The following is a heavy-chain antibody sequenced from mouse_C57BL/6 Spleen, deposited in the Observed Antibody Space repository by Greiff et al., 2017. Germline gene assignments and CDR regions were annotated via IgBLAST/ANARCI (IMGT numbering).Heavy chain of an antibody. V-gene: IGHV14-2*01. CDR1: GFNIKDYY. J-gene: IGHJ2*01. D-gene: IGHD1-1*01. CDR3: ALTTVVARGFDY. Sequence: VQLQQPGAELVKPGASVKLSCTASGFNIKDYYMHWVKQRTEQGLEWIGRIDPEDGETKYAPKFQGKATITADTSSNTAYLQLSRLTSEDTAVXYCALTTVVARGFDYWGQGTTLTVSS. CDR2: IDPEDGET.